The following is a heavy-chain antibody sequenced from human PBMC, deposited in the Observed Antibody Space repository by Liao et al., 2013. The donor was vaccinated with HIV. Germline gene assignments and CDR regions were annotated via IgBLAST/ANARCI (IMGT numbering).Heavy chain of an antibody. V-gene: IGHV4-39*07. CDR1: GGSLSSGSYY. CDR3: ARDPIFGVVLSYWYFDL. CDR2: IDYSGRT. D-gene: IGHD3-3*01. J-gene: IGHJ2*01. Sequence: QLQLQESGPGLVKPSETLSLTCTISGGSLSSGSYYWGWIRQPPGKGLEWIGSIDYSGRTYYNPSLKSRVTISVDTSKNQFSLKLSSVTAADTAVYYCARDPIFGVVLSYWYFDLWGRGTLVTVSS.